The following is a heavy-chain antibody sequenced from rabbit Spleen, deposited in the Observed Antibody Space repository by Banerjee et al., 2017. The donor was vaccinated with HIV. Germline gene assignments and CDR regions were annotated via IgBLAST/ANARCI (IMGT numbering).Heavy chain of an antibody. Sequence: QLEESGGGLVKPGASLTLTCTASGVSFSFSSYMCWVRQAPGKGLEWIGYIDPVFGSTHYATWVNGRFTISSHKAQNTLYLQLNSLTIADTATYFCVRDTWHFNFWGPGTLVTVS. CDR1: GVSFSFSSY. D-gene: IGHD3-1*01. V-gene: IGHV1S7*01. CDR3: VRDTWHFNF. J-gene: IGHJ4*01. CDR2: IDPVFGST.